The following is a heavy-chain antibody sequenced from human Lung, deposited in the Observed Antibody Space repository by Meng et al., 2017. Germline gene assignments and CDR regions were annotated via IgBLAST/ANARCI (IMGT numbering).Heavy chain of an antibody. Sequence: VQLQQWGAGLLKPSETLSLTCAVYCGSFSGYYWSWIRQPPGKGLEWIGEIIDSGSTNYNPSLKSRVTISVDTSKNQFSLRVTSVTAADRAVYYCVRRTYSSGWYFDYWGQGTLVTVSS. CDR2: IIDSGST. D-gene: IGHD6-19*01. V-gene: IGHV4-34*02. CDR1: CGSFSGYY. J-gene: IGHJ4*02. CDR3: VRRTYSSGWYFDY.